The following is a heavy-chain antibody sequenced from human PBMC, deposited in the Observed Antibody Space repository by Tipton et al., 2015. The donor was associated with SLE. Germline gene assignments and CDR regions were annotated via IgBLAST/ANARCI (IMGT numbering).Heavy chain of an antibody. Sequence: TLSLTCTVSGGSISSSSYYWGWIRQPPGKGLEWVGTVYYTGNTFYNPSLKSRVTISVDTSNNQSSLKLSSVTAADTAVYYCRHTSAPWIDDYWGQGTLVTVSS. CDR2: VYYTGNT. CDR3: RHTSAPWIDDY. J-gene: IGHJ4*02. V-gene: IGHV4-39*07. D-gene: IGHD2-2*01. CDR1: GGSISSSSYY.